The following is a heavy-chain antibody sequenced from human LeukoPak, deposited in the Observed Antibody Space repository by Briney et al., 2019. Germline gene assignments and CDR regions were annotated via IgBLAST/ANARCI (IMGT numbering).Heavy chain of an antibody. J-gene: IGHJ5*02. CDR3: AKGGYTTCFDP. V-gene: IGHV3-23*01. Sequence: PGGSLRLSCAASGFTLSSYSMTWVRPAPGKGLEWVSTIRSNGGDTYYADSVRGRFTISRDNSQNTLYLEMNNLRAEDTAVYYCAKGGYTTCFDPWGQGTLVTVSS. CDR2: IRSNGGDT. D-gene: IGHD2-15*01. CDR1: GFTLSSYS.